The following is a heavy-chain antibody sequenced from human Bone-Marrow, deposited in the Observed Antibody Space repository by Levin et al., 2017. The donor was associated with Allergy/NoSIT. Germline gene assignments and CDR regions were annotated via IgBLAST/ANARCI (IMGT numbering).Heavy chain of an antibody. CDR3: EHRQSLSSPWYWARVDY. J-gene: IGHJ4*02. V-gene: IGHV2-5*02. CDR2: IYWDDDK. Sequence: SGPTLVKPTQTLTLTCTFSGFSLSTNGVGVGWIRQPPGNALEWLALIYWDDDKRYSPSLKSRLTITKDTSKNQVILTLTNMDPVDTATDYGEHRQSLSSPWYWARVDYGGQGALVTVSS. D-gene: IGHD6-13*01. CDR1: GFSLSTNGVG.